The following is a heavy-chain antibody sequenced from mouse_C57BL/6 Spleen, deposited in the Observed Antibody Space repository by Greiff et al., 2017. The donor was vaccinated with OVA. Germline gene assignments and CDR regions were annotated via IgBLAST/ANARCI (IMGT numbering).Heavy chain of an antibody. D-gene: IGHD1-1*01. CDR2: IYPGDGDT. V-gene: IGHV1-82*01. CDR3: ARSDYYGSSYYAMDY. CDR1: GYAFSSSW. J-gene: IGHJ4*01. Sequence: VQLQQSGPELVKPGASVKISCKASGYAFSSSWMNWVKQRPGKGLEWIGRIYPGDGDTNYNGKFKGKATLTADNSSGTAYMQLSSLTSEDSAVYFCARSDYYGSSYYAMDYWGQGTSVTVSS.